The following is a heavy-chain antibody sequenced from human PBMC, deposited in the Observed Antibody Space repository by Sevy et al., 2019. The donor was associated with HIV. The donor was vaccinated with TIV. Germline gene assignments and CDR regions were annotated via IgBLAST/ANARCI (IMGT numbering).Heavy chain of an antibody. CDR1: GYTFTGYY. J-gene: IGHJ3*02. V-gene: IGHV1-2*02. Sequence: ASVKVSCKASGYTFTGYYMHWVRQAPGQGLEWMGWINPNSGGTNYAQKFQGRVTMTRDTSTSTAYMELGRLRSDDTAVYYCAMVRGVILGTEDAFDIWGQGTMVTVSS. CDR2: INPNSGGT. D-gene: IGHD3-10*01. CDR3: AMVRGVILGTEDAFDI.